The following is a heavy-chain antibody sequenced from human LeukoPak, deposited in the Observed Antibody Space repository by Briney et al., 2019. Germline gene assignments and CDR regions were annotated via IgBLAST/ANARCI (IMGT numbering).Heavy chain of an antibody. CDR1: GYSFTSYW. V-gene: IGHV5-51*01. CDR2: IYPGDSDT. Sequence: GEFLKISCKGSGYSFTSYWIGRVRQMPGKGLEWMGIIYPGDSDTRYSPSFQGQVTISADKSISTAYLQWSSLKASDTAMYYCARLTGGYSYGYYFDYWGQGTLVTVSS. D-gene: IGHD5-18*01. CDR3: ARLTGGYSYGYYFDY. J-gene: IGHJ4*02.